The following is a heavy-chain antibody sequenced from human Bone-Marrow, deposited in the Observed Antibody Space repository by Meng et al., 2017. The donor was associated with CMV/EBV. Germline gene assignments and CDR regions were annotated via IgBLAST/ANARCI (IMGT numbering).Heavy chain of an antibody. J-gene: IGHJ3*02. CDR3: ARVKKGPKRYCSSTSCYTGAFDI. CDR1: GFTFSSYA. Sequence: GESLKISCAASGFTFSSYAMHWVRQAPGKGLEWVAVISYDGSNKYYADSVKGRFTISRDNSKNTLYLQMKSLRAEDTAVYYCARVKKGPKRYCSSTSCYTGAFDIWGQGTMVTVSS. D-gene: IGHD2-2*02. V-gene: IGHV3-30-3*01. CDR2: ISYDGSNK.